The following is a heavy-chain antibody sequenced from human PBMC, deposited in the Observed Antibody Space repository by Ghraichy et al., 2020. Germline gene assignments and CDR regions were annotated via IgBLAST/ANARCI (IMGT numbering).Heavy chain of an antibody. CDR3: VRGYKGLDP. CDR1: GFTLSDHY. Sequence: AGSLRLSCAASGFTLSDHYMDWVRQAPGKGLEWVGRSRNKADHYTTEYATSVKGRFTISRDESTNSLILQMDSLKSEDTAVYYCVRGYKGLDPWGQGTLVTVSS. D-gene: IGHD5-12*01. CDR2: SRNKADHYTT. V-gene: IGHV3-72*01. J-gene: IGHJ5*02.